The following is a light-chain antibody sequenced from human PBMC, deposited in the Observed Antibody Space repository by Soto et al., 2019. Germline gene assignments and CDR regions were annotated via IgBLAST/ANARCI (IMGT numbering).Light chain of an antibody. J-gene: IGKJ1*01. CDR2: RSS. CDR1: QSIRSW. CDR3: QQYNSYST. V-gene: IGKV1-5*03. Sequence: DIQMTQSHSILSASVGDRVTITCRASQSIRSWLTWYQQKPGKAPKVLIYRSSYLETGVPSRFSGSGSGTEFTLTISSLQPDDFATYYCQQYNSYSTFGQGTKVDIK.